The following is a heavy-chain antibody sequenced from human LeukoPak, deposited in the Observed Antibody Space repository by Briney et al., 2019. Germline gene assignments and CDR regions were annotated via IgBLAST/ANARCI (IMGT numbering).Heavy chain of an antibody. CDR1: GFTLIANG. V-gene: IGHV3-33*01. CDR3: ARYGLASIGLDM. CDR2: IWYNGNNK. Sequence: GGSLRLSCAASGFTLIANGMHSVRQAPGKGLEWVAVIWYNGNNKYYADSVKGRFTVSRDTSKNTLYLQMNSLRGEDTAIYYCARYGLASIGLDMWGQGTVVTVSS. D-gene: IGHD6-13*01. J-gene: IGHJ3*02.